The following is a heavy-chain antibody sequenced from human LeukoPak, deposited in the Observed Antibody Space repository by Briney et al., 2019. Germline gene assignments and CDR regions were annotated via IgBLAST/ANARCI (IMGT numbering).Heavy chain of an antibody. CDR3: ARDYGGSSPFDY. CDR2: ISSSGSTI. Sequence: GGSLRLSCAASGFTFSNYWMSWVRQAPGKGLEWVSYISSSGSTIYYADSVKGRFTISRDNAKNSLYLQMNSPRAEDTAVYYCARDYGGSSPFDYWGQGTLVTVSS. D-gene: IGHD4-23*01. CDR1: GFTFSNYW. J-gene: IGHJ4*02. V-gene: IGHV3-48*04.